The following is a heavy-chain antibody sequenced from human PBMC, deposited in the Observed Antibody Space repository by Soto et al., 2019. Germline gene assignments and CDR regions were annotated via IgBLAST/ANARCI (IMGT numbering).Heavy chain of an antibody. CDR2: ISYDGSNK. Sequence: GGSLRLSCAASGFTFSSYGMHWVRQAPGKGLEWVAVISYDGSNKYYADSVKGRFTISRDNSKNTLYLQMNSLRAEDTAVYYCAKDLEQLVYYFDYWGQGTLVTVSS. CDR1: GFTFSSYG. D-gene: IGHD6-6*01. CDR3: AKDLEQLVYYFDY. J-gene: IGHJ4*02. V-gene: IGHV3-30*18.